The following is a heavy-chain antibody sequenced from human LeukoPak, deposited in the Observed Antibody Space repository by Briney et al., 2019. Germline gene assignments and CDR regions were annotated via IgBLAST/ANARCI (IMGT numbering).Heavy chain of an antibody. V-gene: IGHV1-69*04. J-gene: IGHJ4*02. CDR1: GGTFSIYA. CDR2: IIPILGIA. CDR3: ARDPNYYDSSGQGIDY. D-gene: IGHD3-22*01. Sequence: ASVKVSCKASGGTFSIYAISWVRQAPGQGLEGMGRIIPILGIANYAQKFQGRVTITADKSTSTAYMELSSLRSEDTAVYYCARDPNYYDSSGQGIDYWGQGTLVAVSS.